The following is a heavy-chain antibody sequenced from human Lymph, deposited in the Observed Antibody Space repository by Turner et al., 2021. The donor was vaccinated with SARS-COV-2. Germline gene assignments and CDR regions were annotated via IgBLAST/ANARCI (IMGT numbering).Heavy chain of an antibody. CDR3: ARGFDY. V-gene: IGHV4-59*08. Sequence: QVQLQESATGLVKPWETLSLTCTVSGGSISSYYWSWIRQPPGKGLEWIGYIYYSGSTNYNPSLKSRVTISVDTSKNQFSLRLSSVTAADTAVYYCARGFDYWGQGTLVTVSS. CDR1: GGSISSYY. J-gene: IGHJ4*02. CDR2: IYYSGST.